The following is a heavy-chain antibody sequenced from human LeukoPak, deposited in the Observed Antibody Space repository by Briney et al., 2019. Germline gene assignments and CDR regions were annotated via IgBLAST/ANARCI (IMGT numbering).Heavy chain of an antibody. CDR3: ARGVGSYMAYFQH. Sequence: GASVKVSCKASGYTFTGYYMHWVRQAPGQGLEWMGWINPNSGGTNYAQKFQGRVTMTRDTSISTAYMELSRLRSDDTAVYYCARGVGSYMAYFQHWGQGTLVTVSS. CDR1: GYTFTGYY. CDR2: INPNSGGT. V-gene: IGHV1-2*02. D-gene: IGHD3-10*01. J-gene: IGHJ1*01.